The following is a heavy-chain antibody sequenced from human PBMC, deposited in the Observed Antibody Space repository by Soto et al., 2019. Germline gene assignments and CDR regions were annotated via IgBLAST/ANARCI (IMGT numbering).Heavy chain of an antibody. J-gene: IGHJ6*02. V-gene: IGHV3-30-3*01. CDR2: ISYDGSNK. Sequence: GGSLRLSCAASGFTFSSYAMHWVRQAPGRGLEWVAVISYDGSNKYYADSVKGRFTISRDNSKNTLYLQMNSLRAEDTAVYYCARELRFLEWFPDYYYYGMDVWGQGTTVTVSS. CDR3: ARELRFLEWFPDYYYYGMDV. D-gene: IGHD3-3*01. CDR1: GFTFSSYA.